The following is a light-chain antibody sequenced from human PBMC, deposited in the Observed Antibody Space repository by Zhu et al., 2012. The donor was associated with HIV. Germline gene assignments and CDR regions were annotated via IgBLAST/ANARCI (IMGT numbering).Light chain of an antibody. CDR2: GTS. J-gene: IGKJ1*01. CDR1: QTVYSNY. CDR3: QQYGAFPRT. V-gene: IGKV3-20*01. Sequence: EVVLTQSPGTLSLSPGERATLSCRASQTVYSNYLAWYQQKRGQAPRLIMYGTSARASGIPDRFSGSGSRTDFTLTISSLEPEDFAVYYCQQYGAFPRTFGQGTK.